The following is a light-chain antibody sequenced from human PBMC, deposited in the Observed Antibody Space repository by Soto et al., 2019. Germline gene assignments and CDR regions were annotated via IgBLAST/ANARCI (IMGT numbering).Light chain of an antibody. CDR1: SSDVGNYNL. J-gene: IGLJ1*01. CDR2: EGS. Sequence: QSALTQPASVSGSPGQSITISCSGTSSDVGNYNLVSWYQQHPGKAPKLVIYEGSKRPSGVSNRFSGSKSGNTASLTISGLQAEDAAHYHCCSSAGTNTFVFATGTKLTVL. CDR3: CSSAGTNTFV. V-gene: IGLV2-23*01.